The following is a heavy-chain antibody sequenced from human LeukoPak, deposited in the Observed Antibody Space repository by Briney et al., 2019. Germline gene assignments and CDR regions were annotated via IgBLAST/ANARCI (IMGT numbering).Heavy chain of an antibody. CDR3: DIGSAPFDY. J-gene: IGHJ4*02. D-gene: IGHD3-10*01. V-gene: IGHV3-33*01. CDR1: GFTFSSYG. Sequence: GGSLRLSCAASGFTFSSYGMHWVRQAPGKGLEWVAVIWSDGSNKNYADSVKGRFTISRDNSKNTLYLQMNGLRVEDTAMYATDIGSAPFDYWGQGTLVTVSS. CDR2: IWSDGSNK.